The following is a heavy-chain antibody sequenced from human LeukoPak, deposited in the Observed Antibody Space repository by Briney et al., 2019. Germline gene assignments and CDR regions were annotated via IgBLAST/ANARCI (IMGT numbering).Heavy chain of an antibody. J-gene: IGHJ4*02. CDR3: ARDLSSYYDFWSGYYNTFDY. CDR1: GYTFTSYG. D-gene: IGHD3-3*01. V-gene: IGHV1-18*01. Sequence: VKVSCKASGYTFTSYGISWVRQAPGQGLEWMGWISAYNGNTNYAQKLQGRVTMTTDTSTSTAYMELWSLSSDDTAVYYCARDLSSYYDFWSGYYNTFDYWGQGTLVTVSS. CDR2: ISAYNGNT.